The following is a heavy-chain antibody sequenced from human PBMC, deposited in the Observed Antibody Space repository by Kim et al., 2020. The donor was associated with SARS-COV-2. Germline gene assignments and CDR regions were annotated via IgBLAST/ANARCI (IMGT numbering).Heavy chain of an antibody. J-gene: IGHJ6*02. CDR3: ARVAKLWDRTHIFYGDGDYYYGMDV. CDR2: INAGNGNT. Sequence: ASVKVSCKASGYTFTSYAMHWVRQAPGQRLEWMGWINAGNGNTKYSQKFQGRVTITRDTSASTAYMELSSLRSEDTAVYYCARVAKLWDRTHIFYGDGDYYYGMDVWGQGTTVTVSS. D-gene: IGHD4-17*01. CDR1: GYTFTSYA. V-gene: IGHV1-3*01.